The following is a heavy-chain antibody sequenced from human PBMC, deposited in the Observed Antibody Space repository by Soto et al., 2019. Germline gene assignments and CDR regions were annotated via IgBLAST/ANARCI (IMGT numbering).Heavy chain of an antibody. CDR1: GFTFDDYA. J-gene: IGHJ4*02. CDR2: ISWNSASI. CDR3: AKDSLPDSQLLLDY. Sequence: EVQLVESGGGLVQPGRSLRLSCAASGFTFDDYAMHWVRQAPGKGLEWVSGISWNSASIGYADSVKGRFTISRDNAKNSLYLQMNSLRADDTALYYCAKDSLPDSQLLLDYWGQGSLVIVPP. V-gene: IGHV3-9*01. D-gene: IGHD2-15*01.